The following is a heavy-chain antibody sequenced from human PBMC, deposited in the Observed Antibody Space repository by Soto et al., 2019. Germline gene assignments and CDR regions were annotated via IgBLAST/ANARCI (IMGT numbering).Heavy chain of an antibody. CDR2: ISGSGGST. CDR3: LTYYYDSSGYSNY. CDR1: GFTFSSYA. D-gene: IGHD3-22*01. Sequence: VGSLRLSCAASGFTFSSYAMSWVRQAPGKGLEWVSAISGSGGSTYYADSVKGRFTISRDNSKNTLYLQMNSLRAEDTAVYYCLTYYYDSSGYSNYWGQGTLVTVSS. V-gene: IGHV3-23*01. J-gene: IGHJ4*02.